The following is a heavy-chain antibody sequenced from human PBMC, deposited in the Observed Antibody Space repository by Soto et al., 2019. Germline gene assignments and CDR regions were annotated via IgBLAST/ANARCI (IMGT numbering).Heavy chain of an antibody. CDR3: ARREVMTKGMDV. CDR1: GGSISSGGSS. V-gene: IGHV4-30-2*01. J-gene: IGHJ6*02. Sequence: QLQLQESGSGLVKPSQTLSLTCAVSGGSISSGGSSWSWIRQPPGKGLEWIGYIYHSGSTYYTPSIKSRVTISVDRSKNQFSLKLSSVSAADTAADYCARREVMTKGMDVWGQGTTVTVAS. CDR2: IYHSGST. D-gene: IGHD3-16*01.